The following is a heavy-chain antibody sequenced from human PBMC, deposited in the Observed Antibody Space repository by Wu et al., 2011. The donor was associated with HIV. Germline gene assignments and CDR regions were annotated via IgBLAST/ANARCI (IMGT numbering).Heavy chain of an antibody. Sequence: VQSGAEVKKPGSSVKVSCKASGRTFSSYAISWVRQAPGHALEWMGIINPSGGSTTYAQKFQDRVTMTRDTSTSTVYMELSRLRSEDTAVYYCARDLVQAIFGVIDYYFDYWGQGTLVTVSS. J-gene: IGHJ4*02. V-gene: IGHV1-46*01. CDR3: ARDLVQAIFGVIDYYFDY. D-gene: IGHD3-3*01. CDR1: GRTFSSYA. CDR2: INPSGGST.